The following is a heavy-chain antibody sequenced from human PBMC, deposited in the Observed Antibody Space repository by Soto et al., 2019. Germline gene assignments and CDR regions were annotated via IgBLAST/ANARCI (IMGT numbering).Heavy chain of an antibody. J-gene: IGHJ6*03. CDR2: IKQDGSEK. V-gene: IGHV3-7*01. D-gene: IGHD3-9*01. CDR3: ARALSTYDILTGYILDYYYYYYMDV. CDR1: GFTFSSYW. Sequence: GGSLRLSCAASGFTFSSYWMSWVRQAPGKGLEWVANIKQDGSEKYYVDSVKGRFTSSRDNAKNSLYLQINSLRAEDTAVYYCARALSTYDILTGYILDYYYYYYMDVWGKGTTVTVSS.